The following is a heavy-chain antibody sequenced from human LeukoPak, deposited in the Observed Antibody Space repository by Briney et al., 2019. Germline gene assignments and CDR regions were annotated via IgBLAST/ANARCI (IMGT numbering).Heavy chain of an antibody. V-gene: IGHV3-48*04. CDR3: ATTDTVTTRGWFDP. Sequence: GGSLRLSCAASGFTFSSYSMNWVRQAPGKGLEWVSYISSSGSTIYYADSVKGRFTISRDNAKNSLYLQMNNLSAGDTAVYYCATTDTVTTRGWFDPWGQGTLVTVSS. D-gene: IGHD4-17*01. J-gene: IGHJ5*02. CDR1: GFTFSSYS. CDR2: ISSSGSTI.